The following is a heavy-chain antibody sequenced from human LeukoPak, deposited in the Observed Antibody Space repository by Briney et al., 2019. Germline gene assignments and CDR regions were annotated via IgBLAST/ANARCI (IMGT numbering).Heavy chain of an antibody. V-gene: IGHV1-8*01. J-gene: IGHJ4*02. CDR1: GYPFTSYD. Sequence: ASVKVSCKASGYPFTSYDINWVRQVTGQGLEWMGWMSSNNGNTGYAQKFQGRVTMTRDTSISTAYMELSSLRSEDTAVYYCARGPPNWGMVGYWGQGTLVTVSP. CDR2: MSSNNGNT. CDR3: ARGPPNWGMVGY. D-gene: IGHD7-27*01.